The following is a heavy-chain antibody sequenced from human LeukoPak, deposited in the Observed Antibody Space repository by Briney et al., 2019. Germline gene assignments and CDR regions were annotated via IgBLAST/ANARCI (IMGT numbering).Heavy chain of an antibody. CDR2: IYPSDSDT. Sequence: GESLKISCKGSGYSFTSHWIVWVRQMPGKGLEWMGIIYPSDSDTKYSPSFQGQVTISADKSISTAYLQWSSLKASDTAMYYCARTDCSSTSCYLFDYRGQGTLVTVSS. D-gene: IGHD2-2*01. J-gene: IGHJ4*02. V-gene: IGHV5-51*01. CDR3: ARTDCSSTSCYLFDY. CDR1: GYSFTSHW.